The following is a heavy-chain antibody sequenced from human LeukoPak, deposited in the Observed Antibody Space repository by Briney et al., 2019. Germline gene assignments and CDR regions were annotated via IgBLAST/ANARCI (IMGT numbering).Heavy chain of an antibody. D-gene: IGHD1-26*01. V-gene: IGHV4-61*01. Sequence: SETLSLTCTVSGASVSSASYWTWIRQPPGKGVEWIAHIYNGVNTNYNPSLKSRVTISLDTSKNQFSLRLNSVTAADTAVYYCARSRAFNSGAFDPWGQGSLVTVSS. CDR1: GASVSSASY. CDR3: ARSRAFNSGAFDP. J-gene: IGHJ5*02. CDR2: IYNGVNT.